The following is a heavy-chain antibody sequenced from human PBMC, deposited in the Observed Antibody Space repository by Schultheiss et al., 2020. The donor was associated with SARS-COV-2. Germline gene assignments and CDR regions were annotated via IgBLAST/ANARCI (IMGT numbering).Heavy chain of an antibody. Sequence: GGSLRLSCAASGFIFSSYDMSWVRQAPGKGLERVSVISCSGGSTLYADSVKGRLTISRDNSKNTLYLQMNSLRAEDTAVYYCAKDFQSYGYWGQGTLVTVSS. CDR2: ISCSGGST. CDR1: GFIFSSYD. D-gene: IGHD3-10*01. J-gene: IGHJ4*02. CDR3: AKDFQSYGY. V-gene: IGHV3-23*01.